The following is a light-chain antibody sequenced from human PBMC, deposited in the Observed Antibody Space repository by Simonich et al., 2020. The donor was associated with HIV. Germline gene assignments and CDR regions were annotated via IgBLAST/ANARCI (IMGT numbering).Light chain of an antibody. J-gene: IGLJ2*01. CDR1: SSDVGSYNY. CDR2: DVS. V-gene: IGLV2-14*01. Sequence: QSALTQPASVSGSPGQSITISCTGTSSDVGSYNYVSWYQQHPGKAPKLMIYDVSKRPSGVSNRFSGSKSGNTASLTISGLQAEDEADYYCSSYTSGSTVVFGGGTKLTVL. CDR3: SSYTSGSTVV.